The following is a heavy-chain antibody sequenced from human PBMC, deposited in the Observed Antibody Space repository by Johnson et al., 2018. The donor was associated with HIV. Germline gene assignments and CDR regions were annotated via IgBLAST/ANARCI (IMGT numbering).Heavy chain of an antibody. CDR3: TTDRYAFDI. CDR1: GFTFSNDA. J-gene: IGHJ3*02. D-gene: IGHD1-1*01. Sequence: VQLVESGGGVVRPGRSLRLSCAASGFTFSNDAMNWVRQAPGKGLEWVSFIRFDGSDKYYADSVKGRFTISRDNSKTTLYLQMNSLRAEDTAVYYCTTDRYAFDIWGQGTLVTVSS. V-gene: IGHV3-30*02. CDR2: IRFDGSDK.